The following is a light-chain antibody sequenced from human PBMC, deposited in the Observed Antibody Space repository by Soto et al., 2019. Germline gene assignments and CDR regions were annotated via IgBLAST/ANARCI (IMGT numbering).Light chain of an antibody. CDR1: SSDVGGYNY. CDR3: TSYATNNNFYFV. V-gene: IGLV2-8*01. CDR2: EVT. Sequence: QSVLTQPPSASGSPGQSVTISCTGTSSDVGGYNYVSWYQQYPGRAPKLMIYEVTKRPSGVPDRFSGSKSGNTASLTVSGLQAEDESDYDSTSYATNNNFYFVVGGRTK. J-gene: IGLJ3*02.